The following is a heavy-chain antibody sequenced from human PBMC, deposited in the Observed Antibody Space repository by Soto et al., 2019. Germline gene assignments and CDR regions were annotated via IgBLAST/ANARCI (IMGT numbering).Heavy chain of an antibody. Sequence: GGSLRLSCAASGFTFSNAWMSWVRQAPGKGLEWVGRIKSKTDGGQKDYAAPVKGRFTISRDDSKNTLYLQMNSLKTEDTAVYYCTTDIMPLADYWGQGTLVTVSS. D-gene: IGHD2-2*01. CDR1: GFTFSNAW. CDR2: IKSKTDGGQK. J-gene: IGHJ4*02. CDR3: TTDIMPLADY. V-gene: IGHV3-15*01.